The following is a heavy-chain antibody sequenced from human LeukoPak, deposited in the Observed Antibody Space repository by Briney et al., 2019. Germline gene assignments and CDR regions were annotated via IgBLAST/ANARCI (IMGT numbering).Heavy chain of an antibody. CDR3: AREGRVSGYDFDC. CDR2: INSDGSST. CDR1: GFTFSSYW. D-gene: IGHD5-12*01. Sequence: GGCLRLSCAASGFTFSSYWMSWVRQAPGKGLVWVSRINSDGSSTTYADSVKGRFTISRDNTKNTLYLQMNSLRVEDTAVYYCAREGRVSGYDFDCWGQGNLVTVSS. V-gene: IGHV3-74*03. J-gene: IGHJ4*02.